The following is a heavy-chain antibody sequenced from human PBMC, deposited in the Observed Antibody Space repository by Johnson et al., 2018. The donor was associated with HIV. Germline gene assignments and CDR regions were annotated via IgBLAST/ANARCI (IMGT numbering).Heavy chain of an antibody. D-gene: IGHD1-7*01. V-gene: IGHV3-23*04. Sequence: VQLVESGGGVVQRGGSLRVSCAASGFTFSSYGLSWVRQAPGTGLEWVSAISGSGGSTFYADTMKGRFTISRDNSKSTLYLQMNSLRAEDTAVYYCARRGNYLADAFDIWGQGTMVTVSS. CDR1: GFTFSSYG. CDR3: ARRGNYLADAFDI. J-gene: IGHJ3*02. CDR2: ISGSGGST.